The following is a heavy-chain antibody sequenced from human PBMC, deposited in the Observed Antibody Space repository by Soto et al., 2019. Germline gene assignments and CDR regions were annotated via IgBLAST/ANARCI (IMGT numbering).Heavy chain of an antibody. V-gene: IGHV4-59*08. CDR2: IYYSGST. CDR3: ARSHCSGGSCREKYYFDY. Sequence: SETLSLTCTVSGGSLSSYYWSWIRQPPGKGLEWIGYIYYSGSTNYNPSLKSRVTISVDTSKNQFSLKLSSVTAADTAVYYCARSHCSGGSCREKYYFDYWGQGTLVTVSS. CDR1: GGSLSSYY. D-gene: IGHD2-15*01. J-gene: IGHJ4*02.